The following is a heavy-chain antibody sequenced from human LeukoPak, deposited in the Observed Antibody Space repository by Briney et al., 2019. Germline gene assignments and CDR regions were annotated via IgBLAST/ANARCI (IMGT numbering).Heavy chain of an antibody. J-gene: IGHJ4*02. CDR2: IYSGGST. D-gene: IGHD1-26*01. CDR3: ARDSGSYSYDY. V-gene: IGHV3-66*02. Sequence: PGGSLRLSCAASRFTVSSNYLSWVRQAPGKGLEWVSVIYSGGSTYYADSVKGRFTISRDNSKSTLYLQMNSLRAEDTAVYYCARDSGSYSYDYWGQGTLVTVSS. CDR1: RFTVSSNY.